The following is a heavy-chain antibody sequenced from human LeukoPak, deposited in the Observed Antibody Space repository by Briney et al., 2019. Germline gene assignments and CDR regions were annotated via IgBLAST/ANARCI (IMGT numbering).Heavy chain of an antibody. CDR1: GGSISSYY. D-gene: IGHD6-19*01. Sequence: PSETLSLTCTVSGGSISSYYWSWIRQPPGKGLEWIGYIYYSGSTNYNPSLKSRVTISVDTSKNQFSLKLSSVTAADTAVYYCARASSSGYSSGWPGRAPTNWFDPWGQGTLVTVSS. V-gene: IGHV4-59*12. CDR2: IYYSGST. J-gene: IGHJ5*02. CDR3: ARASSSGYSSGWPGRAPTNWFDP.